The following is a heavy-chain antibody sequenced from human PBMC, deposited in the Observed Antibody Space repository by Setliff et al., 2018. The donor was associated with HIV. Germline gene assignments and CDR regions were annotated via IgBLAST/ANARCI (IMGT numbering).Heavy chain of an antibody. Sequence: GGSLRLSCAASGFIFSNARMNWVRQVPGKGLEWVGHIKKKGDGGTTEYATPVKGRFTISRDDSESMLYLQMNDLKTEDTAVYYCMDFAIAGAWDYWGQGTLVTVSS. CDR2: IKKKGDGGTT. D-gene: IGHD6-13*01. CDR3: MDFAIAGAWDY. J-gene: IGHJ4*02. CDR1: GFIFSNAR. V-gene: IGHV3-15*01.